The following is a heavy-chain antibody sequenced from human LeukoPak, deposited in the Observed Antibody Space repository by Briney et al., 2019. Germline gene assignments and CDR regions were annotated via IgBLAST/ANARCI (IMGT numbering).Heavy chain of an antibody. D-gene: IGHD3-9*01. CDR3: ARQKLYFAPPMGFDY. J-gene: IGHJ4*02. V-gene: IGHV4-59*01. CDR2: ISYSGGT. CDR1: GGSINSYY. Sequence: PSETLSLTCTVSGGSINSYYWSWLRQPPGKELEWIGDISYSGGTIYKDSLKGRVTISVDTSKNQFSLKVNSVTAADTAVYYCARQKLYFAPPMGFDYWGQGSPVTVSS.